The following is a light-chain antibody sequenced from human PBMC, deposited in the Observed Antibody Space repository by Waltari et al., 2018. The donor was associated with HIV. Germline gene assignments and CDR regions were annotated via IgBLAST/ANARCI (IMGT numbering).Light chain of an antibody. J-gene: IGLJ3*02. CDR3: LTYVSKTSTWQ. Sequence: QSALTQPASVSGNPGQSVTITCTGTDIDIGNYNLVSWFQQHPGKAPKRLIYDVSKRPSGVSSRFSGSKSGYFASLTISGLLTEDESSYYCLTYVSKTSTWQFGGGTYLTV. V-gene: IGLV2-23*02. CDR1: DIDIGNYNL. CDR2: DVS.